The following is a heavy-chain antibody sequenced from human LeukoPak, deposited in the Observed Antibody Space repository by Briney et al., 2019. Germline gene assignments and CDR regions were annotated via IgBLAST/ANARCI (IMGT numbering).Heavy chain of an antibody. CDR3: ARASDYADAFDI. Sequence: ASVKVSCKASGYTFTGYYMHWVRQAPGQRLEWMGWINAGNGNTKYSQKFQGRVTITRDTSASTAYMELSSLGSEDTAVYYCARASDYADAFDIWGQGTMVTVSS. J-gene: IGHJ3*02. CDR2: INAGNGNT. V-gene: IGHV1-3*01. D-gene: IGHD4-17*01. CDR1: GYTFTGYY.